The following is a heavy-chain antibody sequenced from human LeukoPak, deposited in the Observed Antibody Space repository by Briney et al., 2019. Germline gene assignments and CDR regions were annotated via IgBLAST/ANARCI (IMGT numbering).Heavy chain of an antibody. Sequence: SVEGRFTISRDNAKNSLYLQMNSLRAEDTAVYYCASNPGYYDFWSGYLGWGQGTLVTVSS. J-gene: IGHJ4*02. CDR3: ASNPGYYDFWSGYLG. V-gene: IGHV3-11*06. D-gene: IGHD3-3*01.